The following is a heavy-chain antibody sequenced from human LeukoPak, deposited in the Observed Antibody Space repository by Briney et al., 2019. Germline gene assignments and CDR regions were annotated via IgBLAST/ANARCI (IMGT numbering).Heavy chain of an antibody. CDR1: GYIFTSYW. Sequence: GESLKISCEGSGYIFTSYWIGWARPVPGKGMGGRGVIYAGGYRILYNPSFQGQVTISVDKSITTAYLQWVSLKASDTAMYYCACRDLTSTWSFPWGQGTLVTVSS. V-gene: IGHV5-51*01. D-gene: IGHD6-13*01. CDR2: IYAGGYRI. J-gene: IGHJ5*02. CDR3: ACRDLTSTWSFP.